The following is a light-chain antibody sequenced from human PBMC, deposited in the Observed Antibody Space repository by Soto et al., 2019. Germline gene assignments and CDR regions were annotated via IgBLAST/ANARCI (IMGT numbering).Light chain of an antibody. CDR3: AAWDDSLTGPT. V-gene: IGLV1-44*01. J-gene: IGLJ2*01. CDR2: GSN. CDR1: SSNIGTYT. Sequence: QSVLTQPPSTSGTPGQRVTISCSGGSSNIGTYTVSWYQQFPETAPKLLINGSNQRPSGVPDRFSGSKSGTSASLSSGGLQSEDEADYYCAAWDDSLTGPTFGGGTKVTVL.